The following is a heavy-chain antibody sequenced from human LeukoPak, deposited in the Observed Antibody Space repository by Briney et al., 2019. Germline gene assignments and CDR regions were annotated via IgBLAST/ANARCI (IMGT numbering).Heavy chain of an antibody. V-gene: IGHV5-51*01. CDR3: ARHLLGYCSGGSCYTHGMDV. J-gene: IGHJ6*02. CDR1: GYSFTSYW. Sequence: GESLKISCKGSGYSFTSYWIGWVRQMPGKGLEWMGIIYPGDSDTRYSPSLQGQVTISADKSISTAYLQWSSLKASDTAMYYCARHLLGYCSGGSCYTHGMDVWGQGTTVTVSS. D-gene: IGHD2-15*01. CDR2: IYPGDSDT.